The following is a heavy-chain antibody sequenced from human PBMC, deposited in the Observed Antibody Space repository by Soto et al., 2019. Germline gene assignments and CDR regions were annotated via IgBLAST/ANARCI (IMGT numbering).Heavy chain of an antibody. CDR2: MYSSGST. Sequence: QVQLQESGPGLVKPSQTLSLTCTVSGGSISSGGYYWSWIRQHPGKGLEWIGYMYSSGSTYYNPSRQSRITISVATSRNKCSLRLSSVTSADTAVYYCARGVTMVRGVGLVSFDYWGQGTLVTVSS. V-gene: IGHV4-31*03. CDR1: GGSISSGGYY. CDR3: ARGVTMVRGVGLVSFDY. J-gene: IGHJ4*02. D-gene: IGHD3-10*01.